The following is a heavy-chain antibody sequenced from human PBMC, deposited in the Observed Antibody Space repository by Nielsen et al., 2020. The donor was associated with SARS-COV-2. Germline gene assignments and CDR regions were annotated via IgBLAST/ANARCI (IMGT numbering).Heavy chain of an antibody. D-gene: IGHD6-13*01. V-gene: IGHV5-51*01. CDR2: IYPGDSDT. Sequence: KVSCKGSGYSFTSYWIGWVRQMPGKGLEWMGIIYPGDSDTRYSPSFQGQVTISADKSISTAYLQWSSLKASDTAMYYCARQRSHRMAAGYYYYGMDVWGQGTTVTVSS. CDR3: ARQRSHRMAAGYYYYGMDV. CDR1: GYSFTSYW. J-gene: IGHJ6*02.